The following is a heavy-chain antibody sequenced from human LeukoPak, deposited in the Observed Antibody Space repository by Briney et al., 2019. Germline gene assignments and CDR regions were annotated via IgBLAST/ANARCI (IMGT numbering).Heavy chain of an antibody. D-gene: IGHD2-2*02. CDR3: ARLAGVPAAIYWFDP. V-gene: IGHV4-39*01. CDR2: IYYSGST. Sequence: SETLSLTCTVSGGSISSSSYYWGWIRQPPGKGLEWIGSIYYSGSTYYNPSLKSRVTISVDTSKNQFSLKLSSVTAADTAVYHCARLAGVPAAIYWFDPWGQGTLVTVS. CDR1: GGSISSSSYY. J-gene: IGHJ5*02.